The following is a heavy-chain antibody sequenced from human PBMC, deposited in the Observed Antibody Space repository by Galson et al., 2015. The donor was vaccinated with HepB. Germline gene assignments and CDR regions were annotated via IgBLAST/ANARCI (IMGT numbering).Heavy chain of an antibody. CDR2: ISYDGSNK. CDR1: GFTFSSYA. J-gene: IGHJ6*02. Sequence: SLRLSCAASGFTFSSYAMHWVRQAPGKGLEWVAVISYDGSNKYYADSVKGRFTISRDNSKNTLYLQMNSLRAEDTAVYYCARAPLYYYGSGSYSSPGGYYYYGMDVRGQGTTVTVSS. V-gene: IGHV3-30-3*01. CDR3: ARAPLYYYGSGSYSSPGGYYYYGMDV. D-gene: IGHD3-10*01.